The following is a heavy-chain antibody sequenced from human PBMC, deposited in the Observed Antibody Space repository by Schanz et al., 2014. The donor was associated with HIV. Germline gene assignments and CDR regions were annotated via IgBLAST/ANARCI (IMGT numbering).Heavy chain of an antibody. CDR3: VRLMSSDYDFYHYGMDV. V-gene: IGHV3-74*02. D-gene: IGHD4-17*01. CDR2: INSNEGTT. J-gene: IGHJ6*02. Sequence: EAHLVESGGGLVQPGGSLRLSCAASGFTFKTYWMSWVRQAPGKGLEWVSRINSNEGTTDYADSVKGRFTISRDNAKNTLYLQMNSLRAEDTAVYYCVRLMSSDYDFYHYGMDVWGQGTTVIVSS. CDR1: GFTFKTYW.